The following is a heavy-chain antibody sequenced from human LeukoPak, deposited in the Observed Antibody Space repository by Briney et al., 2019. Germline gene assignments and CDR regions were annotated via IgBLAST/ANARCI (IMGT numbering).Heavy chain of an antibody. CDR3: ARGQLLLEGYFYYMDV. V-gene: IGHV3-30-3*01. CDR1: GFTFSSYP. Sequence: TGRSLRLSCAASGFTFSSYPMHWVRQAPGKGLEWVAVVSDDGNKKFDADFVKGRFTISRDNSKNTLYLQMNSLRGEDTAVYYCARGQLLLEGYFYYMDVWGEGTTVTVSS. J-gene: IGHJ6*03. CDR2: VSDDGNKK. D-gene: IGHD2-2*01.